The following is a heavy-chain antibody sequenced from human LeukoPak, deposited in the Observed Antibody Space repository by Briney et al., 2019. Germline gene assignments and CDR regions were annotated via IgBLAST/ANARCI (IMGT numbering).Heavy chain of an antibody. CDR3: AKDPPDPYYYGSGSIQN. V-gene: IGHV3-23*01. CDR2: ISGSGGST. D-gene: IGHD3-10*01. Sequence: GGSLRLSCAASGFTFSSYAMSWVRQAPGKGLEWVSAISGSGGSTYYADSVKGPVTISRDNSKNTLYLQMNSLRVEDTAVYYCAKDPPDPYYYGSGSIQNWGQGTLVTVSS. CDR1: GFTFSSYA. J-gene: IGHJ4*02.